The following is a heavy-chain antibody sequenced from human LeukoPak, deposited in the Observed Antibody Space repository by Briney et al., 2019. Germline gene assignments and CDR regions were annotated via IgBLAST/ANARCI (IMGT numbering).Heavy chain of an antibody. D-gene: IGHD3-10*01. Sequence: GGSLRLSCVASGFTFNTYGIHWVRQAPGKGLEWVAVIWYDGSNKYYADSVKGRFTISRDNAENSLSLQMNSLTVEDTAVYFCARGRFFYGWGIDVWGQGTTVIVSS. CDR2: IWYDGSNK. J-gene: IGHJ6*02. CDR3: ARGRFFYGWGIDV. CDR1: GFTFNTYG. V-gene: IGHV3-33*01.